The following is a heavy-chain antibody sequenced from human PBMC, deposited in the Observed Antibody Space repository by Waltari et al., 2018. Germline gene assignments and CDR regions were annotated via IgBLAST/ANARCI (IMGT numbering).Heavy chain of an antibody. CDR2: INHSGST. J-gene: IGHJ4*02. CDR3: ARGGFWSGYYEDY. V-gene: IGHV4-34*01. Sequence: QVQLQQWGAGLLKPSETLSLTCAVYGGSFSGYYWSWIRQPPGKGLEWIGEINHSGSTNYNPYLKSRVTISVDTSKNQFSLKLSAVTAADTAVYYCARGGFWSGYYEDYWGQGTLVTVSS. D-gene: IGHD3-3*01. CDR1: GGSFSGYY.